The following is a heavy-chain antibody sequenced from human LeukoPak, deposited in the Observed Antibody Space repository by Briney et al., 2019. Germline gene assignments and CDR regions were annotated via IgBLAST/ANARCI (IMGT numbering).Heavy chain of an antibody. Sequence: GGSLRLSCAASGFTFSSYAMSWVRQAPGKGLEWVSAISGSGGSTYYADSVKGRFTISRDNSKNTLYLQMNSLRAEDTAVYYCAKFPSDILTGYYRDYWGQGTLVTVSS. CDR3: AKFPSDILTGYYRDY. V-gene: IGHV3-23*01. CDR2: ISGSGGST. J-gene: IGHJ4*02. CDR1: GFTFSSYA. D-gene: IGHD3-9*01.